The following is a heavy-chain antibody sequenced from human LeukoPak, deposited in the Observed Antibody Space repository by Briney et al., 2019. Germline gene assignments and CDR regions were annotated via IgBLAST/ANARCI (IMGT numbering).Heavy chain of an antibody. CDR3: ARPIAAAGTSYYYYYYMDV. D-gene: IGHD6-13*01. CDR2: ISTYNGNT. Sequence: ASVKVSCKTSGYTLTRYGITWVRQAPGQGLEWMGWISTYNGNTNYAQKLQGRVTMTTDTSTSTAYMELRSLRYDDTAVYYCARPIAAAGTSYYYYYYMDVWGKGTTVTVSS. J-gene: IGHJ6*03. CDR1: GYTLTRYG. V-gene: IGHV1-18*01.